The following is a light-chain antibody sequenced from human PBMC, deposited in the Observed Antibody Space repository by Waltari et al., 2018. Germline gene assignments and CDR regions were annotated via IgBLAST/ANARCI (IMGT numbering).Light chain of an antibody. V-gene: IGLV2-14*03. J-gene: IGLJ1*01. Sequence: QSALTQPASVSGSPGQSTTISCTGTSSDVGGYNFVSWYQQHPGKVPKLIIYDVTNRPSGVSNRFSGSKSGNTASLTISGLQAEDEADYYCSSYTTSSTYVFGTGTKVTVL. CDR1: SSDVGGYNF. CDR2: DVT. CDR3: SSYTTSSTYV.